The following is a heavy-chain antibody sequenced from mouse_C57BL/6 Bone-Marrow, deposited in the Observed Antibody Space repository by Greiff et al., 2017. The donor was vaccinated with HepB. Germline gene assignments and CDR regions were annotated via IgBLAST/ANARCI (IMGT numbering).Heavy chain of an antibody. CDR1: GYTFTDYE. V-gene: IGHV1-15*01. Sequence: VQLQQSGAELVRPGASVTLSCKASGYTFTDYEMHWVKQTPVHGLEWIGAIDPETGGTAYNQKFKGKAILTAEKSSSTAYMELRSLTSEDSAVYYCTRKEYDYDDYFDYWGQGTTLTVSS. CDR2: IDPETGGT. D-gene: IGHD2-4*01. CDR3: TRKEYDYDDYFDY. J-gene: IGHJ2*01.